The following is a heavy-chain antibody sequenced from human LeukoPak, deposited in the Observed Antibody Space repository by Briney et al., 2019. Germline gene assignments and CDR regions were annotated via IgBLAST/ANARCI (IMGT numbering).Heavy chain of an antibody. CDR1: GYSFTTYW. CDR2: IYPDSSYT. J-gene: IGHJ4*02. V-gene: IGHV5-51*01. Sequence: GESVKLSCKVSGYSFTTYWIGWVREMTGKALEWMGIIYPDSSYTRYSPSFQGQLTISADKSINTAYLQWSSLKASDTAMYYCARREDGDYSLDYWGQGTLVTVSS. CDR3: ARREDGDYSLDY. D-gene: IGHD4-17*01.